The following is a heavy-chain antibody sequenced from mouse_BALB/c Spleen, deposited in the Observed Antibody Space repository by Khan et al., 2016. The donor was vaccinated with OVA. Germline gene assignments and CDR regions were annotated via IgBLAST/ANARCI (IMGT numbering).Heavy chain of an antibody. V-gene: IGHV3-2*02. CDR1: GYSITSDYA. CDR2: ISYSGNT. Sequence: EVKLEESGPGLVKPSQSLSLTCTVTGYSITSDYAWNWIRQFPGNKLEWMGYISYSGNTKYNPSLKSRISITRDKSKNQFFLQLNSVTTEDTATYYCARIYGGDFDYWGQGTTLTVSS. CDR3: ARIYGGDFDY. J-gene: IGHJ2*01. D-gene: IGHD1-1*01.